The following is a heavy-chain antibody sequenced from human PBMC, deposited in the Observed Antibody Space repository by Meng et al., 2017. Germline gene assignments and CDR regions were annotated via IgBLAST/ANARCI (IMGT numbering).Heavy chain of an antibody. CDR3: ASLNYYDSSVDY. D-gene: IGHD3-22*01. Sequence: GSLRLSCAASGFTFSSYAMHWVRQAPGKGLEWVAVISYDGSNKYYADSVKGRFTISRDNSKNTLYLQMNSLRAEDTAVYYCASLNYYDSSVDYWGQGTLVTVSS. CDR1: GFTFSSYA. CDR2: ISYDGSNK. V-gene: IGHV3-30*01. J-gene: IGHJ4*02.